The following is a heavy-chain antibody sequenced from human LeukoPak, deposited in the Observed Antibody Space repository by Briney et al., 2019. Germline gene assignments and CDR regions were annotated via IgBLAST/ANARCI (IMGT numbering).Heavy chain of an antibody. CDR1: GGSISSGSYY. D-gene: IGHD6-13*01. J-gene: IGHJ4*02. CDR2: IYTSGST. V-gene: IGHV4-61*02. Sequence: SQTLSLTCTVSGGSISSGSYYWSWIRQPAGKGLEWIGRIYTSGSTNYNPSLKSRVTISVDTSKNQFSLKLSSVTAADTAVYYCARLEYSSSWYVDYWGQGTLVTVSS. CDR3: ARLEYSSSWYVDY.